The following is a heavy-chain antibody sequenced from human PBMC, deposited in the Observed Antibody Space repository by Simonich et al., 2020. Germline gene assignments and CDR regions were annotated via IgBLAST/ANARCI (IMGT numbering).Heavy chain of an antibody. CDR3: ARNRLDY. Sequence: EVQLVESGGGLVQPGGSLSLSCAASGFTFSSYWMHRVRQAPGKGRVWVARINSDGSSTSNADAVKGRVTISRDNAKNTLYLQMNSLRAKDTAVYYCARNRLDYWGQGTLVTVSS. V-gene: IGHV3-74*01. CDR1: GFTFSSYW. CDR2: INSDGSST. J-gene: IGHJ4*02.